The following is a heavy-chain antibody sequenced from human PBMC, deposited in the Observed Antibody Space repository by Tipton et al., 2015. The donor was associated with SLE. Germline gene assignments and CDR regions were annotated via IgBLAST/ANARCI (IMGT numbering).Heavy chain of an antibody. Sequence: TLSLTCAVYGGSLNGYYWTWLRQPPGKGLEWIGEINHNGATDYEPSLKSRVTVPIDMSKNQLSLRLTSVTAADTAIYYCARHRTTIWSGYYTHWFDPWGQGTLVTVSS. D-gene: IGHD3-3*01. V-gene: IGHV4-34*01. CDR2: INHNGAT. J-gene: IGHJ5*02. CDR1: GGSLNGYY. CDR3: ARHRTTIWSGYYTHWFDP.